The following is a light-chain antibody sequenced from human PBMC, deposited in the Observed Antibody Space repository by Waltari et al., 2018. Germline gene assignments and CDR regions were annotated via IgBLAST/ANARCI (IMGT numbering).Light chain of an antibody. Sequence: EIVMTQSPATLSVSPGERATLSCRASQSVSSNLAWYQQKPGQAPRLLIYCAPTRATGIPPSFSGSGSGTEFTLTISSMQSEDFAVYYCQQYNNSPQTFGQGTKLEIK. V-gene: IGKV3-15*01. CDR2: CAP. CDR1: QSVSSN. CDR3: QQYNNSPQT. J-gene: IGKJ2*01.